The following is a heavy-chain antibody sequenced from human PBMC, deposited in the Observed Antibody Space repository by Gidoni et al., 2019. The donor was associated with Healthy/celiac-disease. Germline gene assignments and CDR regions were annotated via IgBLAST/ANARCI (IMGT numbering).Heavy chain of an antibody. D-gene: IGHD6-6*01. Sequence: QLQLQESGPGLVKPSETLSLTCTVSGGSISSSSYYWGWIRQPPGKGLEWIGSIYYSGSTYYNPSLKSRVTISVDTSKNQFSLKLSSVTAADTAVYYCARPRQDSSSPLNWFDPWGQGTLVTVSS. CDR3: ARPRQDSSSPLNWFDP. CDR2: IYYSGST. CDR1: GGSISSSSYY. V-gene: IGHV4-39*01. J-gene: IGHJ5*02.